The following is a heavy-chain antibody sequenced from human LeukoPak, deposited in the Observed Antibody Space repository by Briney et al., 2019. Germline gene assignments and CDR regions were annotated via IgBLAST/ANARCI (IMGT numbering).Heavy chain of an antibody. CDR2: ISYSGTP. D-gene: IGHD4-17*01. CDR1: GGSINTANYY. J-gene: IGHJ4*02. Sequence: SQTLSLTFNVSGGSINTANYYWTWIRQPPGKGLEWIGYISYSGTPYYNPSLNSRVTISLDTSKNQFSLILNSVTAADTAMYYCARDRYGDFEDYWGQGTLVTVSS. V-gene: IGHV4-30-4*08. CDR3: ARDRYGDFEDY.